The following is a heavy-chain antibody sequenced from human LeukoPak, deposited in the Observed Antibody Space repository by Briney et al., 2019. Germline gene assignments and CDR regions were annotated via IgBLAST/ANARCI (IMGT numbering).Heavy chain of an antibody. V-gene: IGHV1-2*02. CDR3: ARDASPFDY. CDR1: GYTFIGYY. J-gene: IGHJ4*02. CDR2: INPNSGGT. Sequence: GASLKVSCKASGYTFIGYYINWVRQAPGQGLEWMGWINPNSGGTNYAQRFQGRVTMTRDTSISTAYMELSGLRSDDTAVYYCARDASPFDYGGQGTLVTV.